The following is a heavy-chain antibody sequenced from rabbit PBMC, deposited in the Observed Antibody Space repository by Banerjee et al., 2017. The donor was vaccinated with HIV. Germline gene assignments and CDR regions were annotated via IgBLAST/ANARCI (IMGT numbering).Heavy chain of an antibody. D-gene: IGHD7-1*01. CDR2: IIGSSGGFT. CDR3: ARDTATSFSSYGMDL. V-gene: IGHV1S40*01. J-gene: IGHJ6*01. Sequence: SLAESGGDLVKPGASLTLTCKASGFDFSSSDYMCWVRQAPGKGLEWISCIIGSSGGFTYSATWAKGRFTCSKTSSTTVTLQMTSLTVADTATYFCARDTATSFSSYGMDLWGPGTLVTVS. CDR1: GFDFSSSDY.